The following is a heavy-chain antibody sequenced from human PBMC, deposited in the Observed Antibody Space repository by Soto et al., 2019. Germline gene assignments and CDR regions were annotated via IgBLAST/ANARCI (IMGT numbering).Heavy chain of an antibody. CDR1: GGTTNIRSDY. CDR3: ERQPRGPGYGEPGLYFDH. D-gene: IGHD3-16*01. CDR2: VYYSGST. J-gene: IGHJ4*02. V-gene: IGHV4-39*01. Sequence: SETLSLTCTVSGGTTNIRSDYLGWIRQPPGRGLEWIGSVYYSGSTHDNPSLQSRVSISVDTSRNQFSLNLISVTAADTAVYLCERQPRGPGYGEPGLYFDHWGQGTMVTVSS.